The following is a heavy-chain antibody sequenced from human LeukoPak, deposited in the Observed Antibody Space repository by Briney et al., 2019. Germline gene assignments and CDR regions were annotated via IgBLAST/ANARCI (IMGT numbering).Heavy chain of an antibody. CDR3: ARAGSGRITIFGVVTQNDY. V-gene: IGHV1-2*06. D-gene: IGHD3-3*01. J-gene: IGHJ4*02. Sequence: GASVKVSFKASGYTFTGYYMHWVRQAPGQGLEWMGRINPNSGGTNYAQKFQGRVTMTRDTSISTAYMELSRLRSDDTAVYYCARAGSGRITIFGVVTQNDYWGQGTLVTVSS. CDR1: GYTFTGYY. CDR2: INPNSGGT.